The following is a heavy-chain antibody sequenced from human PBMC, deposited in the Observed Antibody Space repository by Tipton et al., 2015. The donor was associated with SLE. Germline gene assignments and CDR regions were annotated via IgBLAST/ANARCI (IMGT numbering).Heavy chain of an antibody. CDR2: IYPADSDT. D-gene: IGHD2-15*01. Sequence: QSGPEVKKPGESLKISCKGSGYTFTSYWIGWVRQMPGKGLEWMGIIYPADSDTRYSPSFQGQVTISVDKSIRTAYLQWTSLKASDTATYYCVRCYGGHYYYIDVWGKGTTVTVSS. V-gene: IGHV5-51*03. CDR1: GYTFTSYW. CDR3: VRCYGGHYYYIDV. J-gene: IGHJ6*03.